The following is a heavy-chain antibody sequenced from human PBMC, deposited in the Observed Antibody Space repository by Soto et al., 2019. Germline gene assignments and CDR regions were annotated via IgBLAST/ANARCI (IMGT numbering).Heavy chain of an antibody. V-gene: IGHV4-39*07. D-gene: IGHD6-19*01. CDR2: IYYSGST. J-gene: IGHJ4*02. CDR3: AKDSEGYSSGWYRYYY. CDR1: GGSISSSSYY. Sequence: PSETLSLTCTVSGGSISSSSYYWGWIRQPPGKGLEWIGSIYYSGSTYYNPSLKSRVTISVDTSKNQFSLKLSSVTAEDTAVYYCAKDSEGYSSGWYRYYYWGQGTLVTVSS.